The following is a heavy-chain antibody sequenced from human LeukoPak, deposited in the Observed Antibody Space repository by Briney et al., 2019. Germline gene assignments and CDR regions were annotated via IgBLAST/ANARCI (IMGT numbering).Heavy chain of an antibody. V-gene: IGHV3-23*01. Sequence: GGSLRLSWEVAGFPFNSYAMNWVRQAPGKGLEWVSGIDNSGYATYHADSVKGRFTISRDNAKDTLFMQMNGLRVEDTAVYYCARVTIRTQIFDYWGQGTRVTVSS. J-gene: IGHJ4*02. CDR1: GFPFNSYA. CDR2: IDNSGYAT. CDR3: ARVTIRTQIFDY.